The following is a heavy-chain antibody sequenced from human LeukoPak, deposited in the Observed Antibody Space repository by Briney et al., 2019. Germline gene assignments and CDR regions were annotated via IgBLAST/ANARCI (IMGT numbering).Heavy chain of an antibody. CDR3: AKGPLRGTAAAIDY. J-gene: IGHJ4*02. Sequence: GGSLRLSCAASGFTFNNYGMHWVRQAPGKGLERVAVISYDGRNKHYPDSVKGRFTISRDISTDTLWLQMDSPRTEDTAVYYCAKGPLRGTAAAIDYWGQGTLVTVSS. V-gene: IGHV3-30*18. CDR2: ISYDGRNK. CDR1: GFTFNNYG. D-gene: IGHD2-2*01.